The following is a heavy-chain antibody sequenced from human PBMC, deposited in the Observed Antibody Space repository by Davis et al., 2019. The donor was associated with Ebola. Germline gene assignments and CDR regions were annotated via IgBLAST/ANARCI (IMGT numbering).Heavy chain of an antibody. CDR3: ARRLGYCSGGSCYYYYGMDV. CDR1: GFSLSTSGMC. CDR2: IDWDDDK. V-gene: IGHV2-70*01. D-gene: IGHD2-15*01. J-gene: IGHJ6*02. Sequence: SGPTLVKPTQTLTLTCTFSGFSLSTSGMCVSWIRQPPGKALEWLALIDWDDDKYHSTSLKTRLTISKDTSKNQVVLTMTNMDPVDTATYYCARRLGYCSGGSCYYYYGMDVWGQGTTVTVSS.